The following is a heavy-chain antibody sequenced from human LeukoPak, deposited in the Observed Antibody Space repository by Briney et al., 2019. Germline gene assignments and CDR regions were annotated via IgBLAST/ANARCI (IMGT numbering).Heavy chain of an antibody. V-gene: IGHV4-39*07. CDR3: ARLGSSVY. D-gene: IGHD6-19*01. J-gene: IGHJ4*02. CDR1: GGSISSSSYY. Sequence: SETLSLTCTVSGGSISSSSYYWGWIRQPPGKGLEWIGSIYYSGSTYYNPSLKSRVTISVDTSKNQFSLKLSSVTAADTAVYYCARLGSSVYWGQGTLVTVSS. CDR2: IYYSGST.